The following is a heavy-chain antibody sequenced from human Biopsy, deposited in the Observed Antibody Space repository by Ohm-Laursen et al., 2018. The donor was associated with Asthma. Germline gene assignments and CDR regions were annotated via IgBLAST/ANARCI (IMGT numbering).Heavy chain of an antibody. CDR3: ARGPPVDRED. D-gene: IGHD5-24*01. V-gene: IGHV4-31*11. CDR1: GGSISSGGYY. Sequence: TLSLTCAVSGGSISSGGYYWSWIRQHPGKGLEWIGYIYYSGSTYYNPSLKSRVTISVDTSKNQFSLKLSSVTAADTAVYYCARGPPVDREDWGQGTLVTVSS. J-gene: IGHJ4*02. CDR2: IYYSGST.